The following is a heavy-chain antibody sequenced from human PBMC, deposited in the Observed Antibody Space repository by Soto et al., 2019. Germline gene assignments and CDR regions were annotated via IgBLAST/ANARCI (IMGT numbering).Heavy chain of an antibody. J-gene: IGHJ4*02. CDR2: MNPDSTNT. D-gene: IGHD1-26*01. CDR3: ARAIRDQLLSDY. CDR1: GYTFTNYD. V-gene: IGHV1-8*01. Sequence: QVQLVQSGAEVKQPGASVKVSCRTSGYTFTNYDISWVRQATGQGLEWMGWMNPDSTNTGYAQKFQGRVTMTRDTSISTAYMELNILTSEDTAIYYCARAIRDQLLSDYWGQGSLVIVSS.